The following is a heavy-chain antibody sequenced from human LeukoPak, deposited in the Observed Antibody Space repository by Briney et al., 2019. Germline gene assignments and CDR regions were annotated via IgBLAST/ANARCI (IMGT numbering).Heavy chain of an antibody. V-gene: IGHV1-3*01. D-gene: IGHD2-21*01. CDR2: INAGNGNT. CDR1: GYTFTSYA. J-gene: IGHJ4*02. Sequence: ASVKVSCEASGYTFTSYAMHWVRQAPGQRLEWMGWINAGNGNTKYSQKFQGRVTITRDTSASTAYMELSSLRSEDTAVYYCARDYSSSLGIAYWGQGTLVTVSS. CDR3: ARDYSSSLGIAY.